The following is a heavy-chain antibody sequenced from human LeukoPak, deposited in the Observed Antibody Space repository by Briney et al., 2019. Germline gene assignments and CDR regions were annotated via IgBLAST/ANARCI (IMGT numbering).Heavy chain of an antibody. V-gene: IGHV3-30*18. CDR1: GFTFSSYG. CDR2: ISYDGSNK. Sequence: QPGRSLRLSCAASGFTFSSYGMRCVRQAPGKGLEWVAVISYDGSNKYYADSVEGRFTISRDNSKNTLYLQMNSLRAEDTAVYYCAKDRTRSFDYWGQGTLVTVSS. J-gene: IGHJ4*02. CDR3: AKDRTRSFDY. D-gene: IGHD1-7*01.